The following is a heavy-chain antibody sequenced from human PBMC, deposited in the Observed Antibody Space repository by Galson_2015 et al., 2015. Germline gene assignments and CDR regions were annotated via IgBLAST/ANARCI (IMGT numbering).Heavy chain of an antibody. Sequence: SVKVSCKASGYTFTGYYMHWVRQAPGQGLEWMGRLNPNSGGTNFAQKFQGRVTMTRDTSISTAYMELTSLRSDDTAVYYCAKTGAYHFGSGSQGCFDSWGQGTLVTVSS. CDR3: AKTGAYHFGSGSQGCFDS. D-gene: IGHD3-10*01. J-gene: IGHJ4*02. CDR1: GYTFTGYY. V-gene: IGHV1-2*06. CDR2: LNPNSGGT.